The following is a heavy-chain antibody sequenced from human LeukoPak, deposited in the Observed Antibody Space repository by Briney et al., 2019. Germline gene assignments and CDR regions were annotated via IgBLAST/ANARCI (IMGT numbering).Heavy chain of an antibody. D-gene: IGHD1-26*01. CDR2: IIPIFGTA. CDR1: GGTFSSYA. V-gene: IGHV1-69*13. Sequence: SVKVSCKASGGTFSSYAISWVRQAPGQGLEWMGGIIPIFGTANYAQKFQGRVTITADESTSTAYMELSSLRSEDTAVYYCARMYCGSYFRDLGYFDYWGQGTLVTVSS. CDR3: ARMYCGSYFRDLGYFDY. J-gene: IGHJ4*02.